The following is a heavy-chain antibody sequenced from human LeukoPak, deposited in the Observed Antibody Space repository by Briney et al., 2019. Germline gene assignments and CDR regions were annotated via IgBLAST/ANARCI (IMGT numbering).Heavy chain of an antibody. D-gene: IGHD2-2*01. V-gene: IGHV3-15*05. CDR3: TTDSYCSTTTCYASSNYYYGLDA. J-gene: IGHJ6*02. CDR2: IYRNADGGTT. Sequence: GGSLRLSCAASGFTFSNACMTWVRQAPGKGLEWVGRIYRNADGGTTDYAASVKGRFTISGDDSKNTLYLQMNSLKTEDTAVYYCTTDSYCSTTTCYASSNYYYGLDAWGQGTSVTVSS. CDR1: GFTFSNAC.